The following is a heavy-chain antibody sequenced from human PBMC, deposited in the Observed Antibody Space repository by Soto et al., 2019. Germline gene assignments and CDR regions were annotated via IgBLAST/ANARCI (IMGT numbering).Heavy chain of an antibody. V-gene: IGHV1-69*01. D-gene: IGHD3-3*01. CDR1: GGTFSSYA. CDR3: GWVDGLWSRYSH. Sequence: QVQLVQSGAEVKKPGSSVKVFCKASGGTFSSYAISWVRQAPGQGLELMGGIIPIFGTANYAQKFQGRVTITADESTSTAYMELSRLRSEDTAVYYCGWVDGLWSRYSHLGQGTLVTVSS. CDR2: IIPIFGTA. J-gene: IGHJ4*02.